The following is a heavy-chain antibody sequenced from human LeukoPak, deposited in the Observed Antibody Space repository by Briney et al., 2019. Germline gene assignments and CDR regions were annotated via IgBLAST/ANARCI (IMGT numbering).Heavy chain of an antibody. J-gene: IGHJ4*02. CDR3: APRGSSGWYYSY. CDR2: ISSSSSYI. CDR1: GFTFSSYA. Sequence: PGGSLRLSCAASGFTFSSYAMSWVRQAPGKGLEWVSSISSSSSYIYYADSVKGRFTISRDNAKNSLYLQMNSLRAEDTAVYYCAPRGSSGWYYSYWGQGTLVTVSS. V-gene: IGHV3-21*01. D-gene: IGHD6-19*01.